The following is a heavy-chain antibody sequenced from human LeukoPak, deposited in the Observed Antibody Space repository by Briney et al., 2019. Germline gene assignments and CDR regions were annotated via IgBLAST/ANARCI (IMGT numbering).Heavy chain of an antibody. J-gene: IGHJ4*02. CDR1: GFTFSSYA. CDR2: IKTDGTIT. CDR3: ARDRTTVTVFDY. Sequence: GGSLRLSCAASGFTFSSYAMSWVRQAPGKGLVWVSRIKTDGTITSYADSVEGRFTISRDNAKNTLYLQMNSLRAEDTAVYYCARDRTTVTVFDYWGQGILVTVSS. D-gene: IGHD4-17*01. V-gene: IGHV3-74*01.